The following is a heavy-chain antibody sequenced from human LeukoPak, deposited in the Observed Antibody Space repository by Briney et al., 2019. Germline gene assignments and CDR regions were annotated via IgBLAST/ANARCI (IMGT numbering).Heavy chain of an antibody. CDR1: GGSISSSNW. Sequence: PSGTLSLTCAVSGGSISSSNWWSWVRQPPGKGLEWIGEIYHSGSTNYNPSLKSRVTISVDKSKNQFSLKLSSVTATDTAVYYCARDLREQWLVRNAFDIWGQGTMVTVSS. J-gene: IGHJ3*02. D-gene: IGHD6-19*01. V-gene: IGHV4-4*02. CDR2: IYHSGST. CDR3: ARDLREQWLVRNAFDI.